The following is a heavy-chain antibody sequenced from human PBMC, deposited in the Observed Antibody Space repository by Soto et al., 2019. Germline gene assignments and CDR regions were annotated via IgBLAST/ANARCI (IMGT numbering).Heavy chain of an antibody. CDR3: AVLGDYKLNC. CDR2: INAGNGNT. Sequence: ASVKVSCKASGYTFTSYAMHWVRQPPGQRLEWMGWINAGNGNTKYSQKFQGRVTITRDTSASTAYMELSILRSEDTAVYYGAVLGDYKLNCWGQGTLVTVSS. V-gene: IGHV1-3*01. CDR1: GYTFTSYA. J-gene: IGHJ4*02. D-gene: IGHD4-17*01.